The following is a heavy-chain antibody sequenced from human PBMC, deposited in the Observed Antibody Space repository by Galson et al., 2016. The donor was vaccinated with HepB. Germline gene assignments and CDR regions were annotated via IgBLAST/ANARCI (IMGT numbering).Heavy chain of an antibody. CDR2: IDPSDGTT. Sequence: QSGAEVKKPGESLRISCKGSGFRFTMYWISWLRQTPDKGLEWMGRIDPSDGTTNYSPSFQGHVTISVDESVNTAYIQWSGLKTSDNAMYFCATAPRQDTPKFFHNWGQGTLLIVSS. V-gene: IGHV5-10-1*01. CDR1: GFRFTMYW. CDR3: ATAPRQDTPKFFHN. D-gene: IGHD2-15*01. J-gene: IGHJ1*01.